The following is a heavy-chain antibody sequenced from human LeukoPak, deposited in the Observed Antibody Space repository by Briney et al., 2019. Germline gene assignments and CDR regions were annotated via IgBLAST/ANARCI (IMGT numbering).Heavy chain of an antibody. Sequence: SETLSLTCTVSGGSISSGGYYWSWIRQHPGKGLEWIGYIYYSGSTYYNPSLKSRVTISVDTSKNQFSLKLSSVTAADTAVYYCARDSSDERGTTGMTVLVGMDVWGQGTTVTVSS. V-gene: IGHV4-31*03. CDR1: GGSISSGGYY. CDR3: ARDSSDERGTTGMTVLVGMDV. CDR2: IYYSGST. J-gene: IGHJ6*02. D-gene: IGHD1-1*01.